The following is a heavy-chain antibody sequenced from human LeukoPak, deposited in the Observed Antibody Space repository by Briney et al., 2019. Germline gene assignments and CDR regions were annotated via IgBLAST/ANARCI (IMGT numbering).Heavy chain of an antibody. J-gene: IGHJ4*02. Sequence: SETLSLTCTVSGGSISSSTYYWGWIRQPPGKGLEWIGSIYYSGSTYYNPSLKSRVTISVDTSKNQFSLKLSSVTAADTAVYYCARQKSYCSSTSCYSSFLDYWGQGTLVTVSS. CDR3: ARQKSYCSSTSCYSSFLDY. V-gene: IGHV4-39*01. CDR2: IYYSGST. D-gene: IGHD2-2*01. CDR1: GGSISSSTYY.